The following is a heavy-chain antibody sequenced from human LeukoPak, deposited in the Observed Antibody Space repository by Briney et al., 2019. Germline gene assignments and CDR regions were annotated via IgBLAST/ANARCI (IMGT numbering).Heavy chain of an antibody. CDR3: ARDFWSGAFDI. CDR2: ISSSSSYI. Sequence: GGSLRLSCAASGFTFSSYSMNWARQAPGKGLEWVSSISSSSSYIYYADSVKGRFTISRDNAKNSLYLQMNSLRAEDTAVYYCARDFWSGAFDIWGQGTMVTVSS. J-gene: IGHJ3*02. V-gene: IGHV3-21*01. CDR1: GFTFSSYS. D-gene: IGHD2-8*02.